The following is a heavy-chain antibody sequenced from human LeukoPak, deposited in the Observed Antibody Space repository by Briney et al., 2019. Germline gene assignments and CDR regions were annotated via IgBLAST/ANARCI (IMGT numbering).Heavy chain of an antibody. CDR3: ARISMGGQAFDI. V-gene: IGHV1-18*01. J-gene: IGHJ3*02. Sequence: ASVTVSCKASGYTFTSYGISWVRQAPGQGLEWMGWISAYNGNTNYAQKLQGRVTMTTDTSTSTAYMEPRSLRSDDTAVYYCARISMGGQAFDIWGQGTMVTVSS. CDR1: GYTFTSYG. CDR2: ISAYNGNT. D-gene: IGHD3-10*01.